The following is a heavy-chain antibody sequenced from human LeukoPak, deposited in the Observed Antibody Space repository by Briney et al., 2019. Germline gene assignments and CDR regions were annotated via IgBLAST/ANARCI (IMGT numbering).Heavy chain of an antibody. D-gene: IGHD3-22*01. CDR2: IYYSGST. CDR1: GGSIGSYY. V-gene: IGHV4-59*01. Sequence: TSETLSLTCTVSGGSIGSYYWSWIRQPPGKGLEWIGYIYYSGSTNYNPSLKSRVTISVDTSKNQFSLKLSSVTAADTAVYYCARLSYYYDSSGYYPPGAYYYYYHMDVWGKGTTVTVSS. CDR3: ARLSYYYDSSGYYPPGAYYYYYHMDV. J-gene: IGHJ6*03.